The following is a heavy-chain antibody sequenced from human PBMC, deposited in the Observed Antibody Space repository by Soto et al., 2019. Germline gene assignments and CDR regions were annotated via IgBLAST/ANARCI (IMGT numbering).Heavy chain of an antibody. V-gene: IGHV1-69*13. J-gene: IGHJ6*02. CDR3: ARAREGYSTLHYYYGMDV. Sequence: WASVKVSCKASGCTFSSYAISWVRQAPGQGLEWMGGIIPFFGTANYAQKFQGRVTITADESTSTDYMELSSLRSEDTAVYYYARAREGYSTLHYYYGMDVWGQGTTVTISS. CDR2: IIPFFGTA. CDR1: GCTFSSYA. D-gene: IGHD6-13*01.